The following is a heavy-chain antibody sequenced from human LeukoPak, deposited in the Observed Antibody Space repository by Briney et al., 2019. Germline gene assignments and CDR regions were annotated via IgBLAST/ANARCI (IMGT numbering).Heavy chain of an antibody. Sequence: TGGSLRLSCAAPGFAFIVYEMYWVRQAPGKGLEWVSYISSSGGTRYYADSVKGRFTISRDNAKNSLYLQMNSLRAEDTAVYYCATLTVASRFDYWGQGTLVTVSS. CDR1: GFAFIVYE. V-gene: IGHV3-48*03. CDR3: ATLTVASRFDY. CDR2: ISSSGGTR. D-gene: IGHD5-12*01. J-gene: IGHJ4*02.